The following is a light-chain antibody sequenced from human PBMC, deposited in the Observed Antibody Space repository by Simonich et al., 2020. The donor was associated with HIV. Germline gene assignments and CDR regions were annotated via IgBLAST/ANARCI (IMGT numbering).Light chain of an antibody. Sequence: DIVMTQSPDSLAVSLGERATINCKSGQSVLYSSNNRNYLAWYQQKPGQPPKLLIYWASTRESGVPDRFSGSGSGTDFTLTISSLQAEDVAVYYCQQYYNTATTFGGGTKVEIK. J-gene: IGKJ4*01. CDR1: QSVLYSSNNRNY. V-gene: IGKV4-1*01. CDR3: QQYYNTATT. CDR2: WAS.